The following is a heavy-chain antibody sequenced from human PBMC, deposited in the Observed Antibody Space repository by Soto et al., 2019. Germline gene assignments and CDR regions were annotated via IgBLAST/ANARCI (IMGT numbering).Heavy chain of an antibody. J-gene: IGHJ5*02. CDR2: IYWDDDK. Sequence: QITLKESGPTLVKPTQTLTLTCTFSGFSLRNNGVGVGWIRQPPGEALEWLAVIYWDDDKRYSPSLKSRLTITKDTSKNQVVLTLTNMDPLDTAIYFCAHTNTVATPGRWFDPWGQGTLVTVSS. D-gene: IGHD4-17*01. V-gene: IGHV2-5*02. CDR1: GFSLRNNGVG. CDR3: AHTNTVATPGRWFDP.